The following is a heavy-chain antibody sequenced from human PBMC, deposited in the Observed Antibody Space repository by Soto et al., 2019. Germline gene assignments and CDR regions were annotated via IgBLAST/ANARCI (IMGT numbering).Heavy chain of an antibody. CDR2: INHSGST. CDR1: GGSFSGYY. D-gene: IGHD3-3*01. Sequence: PSETLSLTCAVYGGSFSGYYWSWILQPPWKGLEWIGEINHSGSTNYNPSLKSRVTISVDTSKNQFSLKLSSVTAADTAVYYCARGGATIFGVVISPYYYYGMDVWGQGTTVTVSS. V-gene: IGHV4-34*01. CDR3: ARGGATIFGVVISPYYYYGMDV. J-gene: IGHJ6*02.